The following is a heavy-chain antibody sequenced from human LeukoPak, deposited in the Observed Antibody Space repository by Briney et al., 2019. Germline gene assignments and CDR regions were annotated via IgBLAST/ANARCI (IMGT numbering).Heavy chain of an antibody. CDR3: AVRYCSSTSCYHDY. V-gene: IGHV1-18*01. CDR1: GYTFTSYV. Sequence: ASVKVSCKASGYTFTSYVISWVRQAPGQGLEWMGWISAYNGNTNYAQKLQGRVTMTTDTSTSTAYMELRSLRSDDTAVYYCAVRYCSSTSCYHDYWGQGTLVTVSS. CDR2: ISAYNGNT. J-gene: IGHJ4*02. D-gene: IGHD2-2*01.